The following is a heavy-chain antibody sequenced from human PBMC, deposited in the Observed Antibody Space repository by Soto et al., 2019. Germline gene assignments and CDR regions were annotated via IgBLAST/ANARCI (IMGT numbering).Heavy chain of an antibody. Sequence: GGSLRLSCAASGFTFSSYSMIWVRQAPGKGLEWVSSISSSSSYIYYADSVKGRFTISRDNAKNSLYLQMNSLRAEDTAVYYCARDLTIFPSYWGQGTLVTVSS. CDR1: GFTFSSYS. J-gene: IGHJ4*02. CDR3: ARDLTIFPSY. V-gene: IGHV3-21*01. D-gene: IGHD3-3*01. CDR2: ISSSSSYI.